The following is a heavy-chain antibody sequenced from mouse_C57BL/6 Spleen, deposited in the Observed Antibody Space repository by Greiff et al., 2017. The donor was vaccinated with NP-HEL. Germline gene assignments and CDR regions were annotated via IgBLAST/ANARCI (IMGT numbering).Heavy chain of an antibody. D-gene: IGHD2-2*01. CDR1: GYTFTSYW. V-gene: IGHV1-69*01. J-gene: IGHJ4*01. CDR2: IDPSDSYT. CDR3: ARSYYGYDGAMDY. Sequence: VQLQQSGAELVMPGASVKLSCKASGYTFTSYWMNWVKQRPGQGLEWIGEIDPSDSYTNYNQKFKGKSTLTVDKSSSTAYMQLSSLTSEDSAVYYCARSYYGYDGAMDYWGQGTSVTVSS.